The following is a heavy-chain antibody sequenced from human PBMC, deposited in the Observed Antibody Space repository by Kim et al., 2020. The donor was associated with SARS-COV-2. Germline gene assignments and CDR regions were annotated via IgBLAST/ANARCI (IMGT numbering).Heavy chain of an antibody. CDR1: GFTFSNYG. CDR2: IFYDGSKE. Sequence: GGSLRLSCAASGFTFSNYGMHWVRQAPGKGLEWVAAIFYDGSKEFYADSVKGRFTVSRDNSKTTFFLQMNSLRPEDTAVYYCAKRGDCSGTSCYPLDYWGQGTLVTVSS. D-gene: IGHD2-2*01. J-gene: IGHJ4*02. V-gene: IGHV3-30*18. CDR3: AKRGDCSGTSCYPLDY.